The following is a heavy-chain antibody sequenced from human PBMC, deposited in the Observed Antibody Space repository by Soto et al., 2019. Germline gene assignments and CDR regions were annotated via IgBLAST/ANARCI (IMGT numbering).Heavy chain of an antibody. D-gene: IGHD4-17*01. V-gene: IGHV4-39*01. CDR1: GGSVTNSSYY. J-gene: IGHJ4*02. Sequence: LETLSLTCTVSGGSVTNSSYYWGWIRQSPGKGLEWIGSVYYRGRSYSKSSVKSRVTISVDTSKNRFSLSLNSVTASDTAVYFCVSQRTTVPTQAYFDYWGPGALATVSS. CDR2: VYYRGRS. CDR3: VSQRTTVPTQAYFDY.